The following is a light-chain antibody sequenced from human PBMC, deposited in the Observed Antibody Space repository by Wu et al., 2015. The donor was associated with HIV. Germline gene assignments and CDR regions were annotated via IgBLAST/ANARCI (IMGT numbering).Light chain of an antibody. CDR1: QSVSRNY. V-gene: IGKV3-20*01. CDR2: GAS. CDR3: QQYSSSTWT. J-gene: IGKJ1*01. Sequence: EIVLTQSPGTLSLSPGERATLSCRASQSVSRNYLAWYQQKPGQAPRLLIYGASSRAKGVPDRFIDSGSGTDFTLTINRLEPEDFAVYYCQQYSSSTWTFGQGTKVEIK.